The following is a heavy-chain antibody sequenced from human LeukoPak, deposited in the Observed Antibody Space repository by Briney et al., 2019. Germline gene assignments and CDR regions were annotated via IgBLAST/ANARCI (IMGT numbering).Heavy chain of an antibody. V-gene: IGHV4-34*01. Sequence: PSETLSLTCAVYGGSFSGYYWSWTRQPPGKGLEWIGEINHSGSTNYNPSLKSRVTISVDTSKNQFSLKLSSVTAADTAVYYCARGPARYYDILTGSGLDIWGQGTMVTVSS. D-gene: IGHD3-9*01. CDR2: INHSGST. CDR1: GGSFSGYY. J-gene: IGHJ3*02. CDR3: ARGPARYYDILTGSGLDI.